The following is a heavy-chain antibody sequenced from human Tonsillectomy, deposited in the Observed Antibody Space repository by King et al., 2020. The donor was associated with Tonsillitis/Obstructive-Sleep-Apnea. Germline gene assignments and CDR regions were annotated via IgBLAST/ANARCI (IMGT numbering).Heavy chain of an antibody. D-gene: IGHD5-18*01. CDR1: GFTFSSYW. J-gene: IGHJ6*02. CDR3: AREIQGYYGMDV. Sequence: QLVQSGGGLVQPGGSLRLSCVASGFTFSSYWMHWARQAPGKGLVWVSRIKSDGSSTSYADFVKGRFTISRDNAKNTLYLQMNSLRAEDTAVYYCAREIQGYYGMDVWGQGTTVTVSS. V-gene: IGHV3-74*01. CDR2: IKSDGSST.